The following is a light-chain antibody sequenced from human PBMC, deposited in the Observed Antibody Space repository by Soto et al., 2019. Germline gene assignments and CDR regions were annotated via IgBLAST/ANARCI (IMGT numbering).Light chain of an antibody. Sequence: QAVVTQPPSASGTPGQRVTISCSGSSSNIGSNYVYWYQQLPGTAPKLLIYTNNQRPSGVPDRFSGSKSGTSASLAISGLRSEDEADYYSAAWDDSLSGRLFGGGTKLTVL. CDR3: AAWDDSLSGRL. CDR2: TNN. V-gene: IGLV1-47*01. CDR1: SSNIGSNY. J-gene: IGLJ3*02.